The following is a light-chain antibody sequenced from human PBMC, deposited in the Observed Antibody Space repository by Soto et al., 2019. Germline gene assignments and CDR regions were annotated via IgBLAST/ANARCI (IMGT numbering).Light chain of an antibody. J-gene: IGKJ1*01. CDR1: QSVGSSY. V-gene: IGKV3-20*01. CDR3: HQYGDSPQT. Sequence: MVLTLSPGTLSLSPGEGATLSCRASQSVGSSYLAWYQQRPGQAPRLLITGASNRATGVADRFSGSGSGTDFTLTISRLEPEDFAVYYCHQYGDSPQTFGQGTKVDIK. CDR2: GAS.